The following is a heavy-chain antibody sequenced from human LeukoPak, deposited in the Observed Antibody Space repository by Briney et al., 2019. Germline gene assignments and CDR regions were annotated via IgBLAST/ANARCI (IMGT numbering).Heavy chain of an antibody. CDR3: AKELTVGTTSKNLDY. J-gene: IGHJ4*02. CDR2: IRYDGSNE. Sequence: GGSLRLSCAASGFTFSDYGMHWVRQAPGKELEWVALIRYDGSNEYYADSVKGRFTISRDSSKSTLYLQMNSLRAEDTAVYYCAKELTVGTTSKNLDYWGQGTLVTVSS. V-gene: IGHV3-30*02. D-gene: IGHD1-26*01. CDR1: GFTFSDYG.